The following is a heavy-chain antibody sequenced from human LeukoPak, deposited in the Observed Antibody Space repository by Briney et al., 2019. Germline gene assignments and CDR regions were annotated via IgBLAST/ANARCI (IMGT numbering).Heavy chain of an antibody. Sequence: SVKVSCKASGGTFSSYTISWVRQAPGQGLEWMGRIIPILGIANYAQKFQGRVTITADESTSTAYMELSSLRSEDTAVYYCASLGEIAGTAMAQSFDYWGQGTLVTVSS. J-gene: IGHJ4*02. CDR2: IIPILGIA. CDR3: ASLGEIAGTAMAQSFDY. D-gene: IGHD5-18*01. V-gene: IGHV1-69*02. CDR1: GGTFSSYT.